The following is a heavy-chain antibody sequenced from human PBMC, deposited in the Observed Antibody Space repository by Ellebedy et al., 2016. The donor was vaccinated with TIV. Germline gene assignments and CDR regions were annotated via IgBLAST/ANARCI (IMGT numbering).Heavy chain of an antibody. CDR1: GGSISSSSYY. V-gene: IGHV4-39*01. CDR2: IYYSGST. J-gene: IGHJ4*02. CDR3: ASLYSGSYYGREHIDY. Sequence: SETLSLTCTVSGGSISSSSYYWGWIRQPPGKGLEWIGSIYYSGSTYYNPSLKSRVTISVDTSKNQFSLKLSSVTAADTAVYYCASLYSGSYYGREHIDYWGQGTLVTVSS. D-gene: IGHD1-26*01.